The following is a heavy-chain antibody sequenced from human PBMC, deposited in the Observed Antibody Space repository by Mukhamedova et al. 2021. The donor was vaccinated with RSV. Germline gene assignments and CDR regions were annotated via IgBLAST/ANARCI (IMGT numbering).Heavy chain of an antibody. CDR2: ISYDGSNK. CDR3: ARDSWGFDY. V-gene: IGHV3-30*04. J-gene: IGHJ4*02. D-gene: IGHD2-15*01. Sequence: GLEWVAVISYDGSNKYYADSVKGRFTISRDNSKNTLYLQMNSLRAGDTAVYYCARDSWGFDYWGQGTLVTVSS.